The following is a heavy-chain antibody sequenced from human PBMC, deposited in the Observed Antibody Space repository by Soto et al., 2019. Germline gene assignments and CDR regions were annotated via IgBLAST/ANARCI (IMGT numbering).Heavy chain of an antibody. Sequence: QVQLVQSGAEVKKPGSSVKVSCKASGGTFSSYAISWVRQAPGQGLEWMGGIIPIFGTANYAKKFQGRVTFTADKSSSTAYMERSGRRSEDAAVYYCARGSVVPWVQQWGQGTLVTVSS. CDR2: IIPIFGTA. D-gene: IGHD2-15*01. V-gene: IGHV1-69*14. CDR3: ARGSVVPWVQQ. CDR1: GGTFSSYA. J-gene: IGHJ1*01.